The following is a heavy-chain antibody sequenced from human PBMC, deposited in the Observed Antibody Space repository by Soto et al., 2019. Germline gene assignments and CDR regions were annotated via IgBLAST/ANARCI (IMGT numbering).Heavy chain of an antibody. CDR2: IKQDGSEK. Sequence: GGSLRLSCAASGFTFSSYWMSWVRQAPGKGLEWVANIKQDGSEKYYVDSVKGRFTISRDNAKNSLYLQMNSLRAEDTAVYSCAKDRRLLILYHFDSWGQGTLVTVS. J-gene: IGHJ4*02. CDR3: AKDRRLLILYHFDS. CDR1: GFTFSSYW. D-gene: IGHD1-1*01. V-gene: IGHV3-7*03.